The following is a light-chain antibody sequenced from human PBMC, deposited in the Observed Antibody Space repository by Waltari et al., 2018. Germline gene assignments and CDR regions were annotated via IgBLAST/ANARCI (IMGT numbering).Light chain of an antibody. CDR1: QSVNSY. CDR3: QQRFTWPSIT. CDR2: DAS. V-gene: IGKV3-11*01. J-gene: IGKJ5*01. Sequence: IVLTQSPATLSLSPGERATLSGRTSQSVNSYLAWYQHKPGQAPSLLIYDASNRATGIPARFSGSGSWTDFTLTISSLEPDDFALYYCQQRFTWPSITFGQGTRLEIK.